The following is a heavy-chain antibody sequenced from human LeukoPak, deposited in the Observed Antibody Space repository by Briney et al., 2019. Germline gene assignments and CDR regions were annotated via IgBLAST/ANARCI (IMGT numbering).Heavy chain of an antibody. CDR3: ARDLSPPITMIVVADAFDI. J-gene: IGHJ3*02. D-gene: IGHD3-22*01. V-gene: IGHV1-2*02. CDR2: INPNSGGT. Sequence: GASVKVSCKASGYTFTGYYMHWVRQAPGQGLEWMGWINPNSGGTNYAQKFQGRVTMTRDTSISTAYMELSRLRSDDTAVYYCARDLSPPITMIVVADAFDIWGQGTMVTVSS. CDR1: GYTFTGYY.